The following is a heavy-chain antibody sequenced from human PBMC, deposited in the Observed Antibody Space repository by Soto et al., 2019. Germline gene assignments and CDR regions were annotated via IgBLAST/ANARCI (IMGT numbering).Heavy chain of an antibody. CDR2: IYYSGST. CDR1: GGCISSYY. V-gene: IGHV4-59*12. CDR3: ARSPDSSGYYPRWYYYGMDV. J-gene: IGHJ6*02. Sequence: SETLSLTCTVSGGCISSYYWSWIRQPPGKGLEWIGYIYYSGSTNYNPSLKSRVTISVDTSKNQFSLKLSSVTAADTAVYYCARSPDSSGYYPRWYYYGMDVWGQGTTVTVSS. D-gene: IGHD3-22*01.